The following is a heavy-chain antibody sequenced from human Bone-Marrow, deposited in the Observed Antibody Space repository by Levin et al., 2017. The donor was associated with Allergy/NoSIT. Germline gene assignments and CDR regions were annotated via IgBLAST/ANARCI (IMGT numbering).Heavy chain of an antibody. CDR1: GFSLSTSGEG. V-gene: IGHV2-5*02. Sequence: GSGPTLVKPTQTLTLTCTFSGFSLSTSGEGVGWIRQPPGKALEWLALIYWDDNKRYRPSLKSRLTITKDTSKNQVLLTMSNLDPVDTATYYCAHRTDYADSNDAFDVWGQGTMVTVSS. J-gene: IGHJ3*01. D-gene: IGHD4-17*01. CDR3: AHRTDYADSNDAFDV. CDR2: IYWDDNK.